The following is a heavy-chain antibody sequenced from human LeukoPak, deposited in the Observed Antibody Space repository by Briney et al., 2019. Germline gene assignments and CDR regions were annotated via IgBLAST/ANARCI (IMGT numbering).Heavy chain of an antibody. CDR2: ISSSGSTI. CDR3: ARVDVSIAAPY. CDR1: GFTFSSYE. V-gene: IGHV3-48*03. J-gene: IGHJ4*02. Sequence: PGGSLRLSCAASGFTFSSYEMNWVRQAPGKGLEWVSYISSSGSTIYYADSVKGRFTISRDNAKNSLYLQMNSLRAEDTAVYYCARVDVSIAAPYWGQGTLVTVSS. D-gene: IGHD6-6*01.